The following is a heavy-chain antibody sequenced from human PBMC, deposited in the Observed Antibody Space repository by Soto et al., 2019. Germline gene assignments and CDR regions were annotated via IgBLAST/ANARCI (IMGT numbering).Heavy chain of an antibody. CDR1: GFTFSSYA. J-gene: IGHJ6*02. D-gene: IGHD6-13*01. CDR3: AREAVAAAGTMGHYYYYYGMDV. Sequence: GGSLRLSCAASGFTFSSYAMHWVRQAPGKGLEWVAVISYDGSNKYYADSVKGRFTISRDNSKNTLYLQMNSLRAEDTAVYYCAREAVAAAGTMGHYYYYYGMDVWGQGTTVTVSS. V-gene: IGHV3-30-3*01. CDR2: ISYDGSNK.